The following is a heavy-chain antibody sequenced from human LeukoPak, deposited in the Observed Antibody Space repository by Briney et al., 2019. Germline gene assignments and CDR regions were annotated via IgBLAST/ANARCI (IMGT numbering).Heavy chain of an antibody. Sequence: GGSLRLSCAASGFTFSSDSMNWVRQAPGEGLEWVSSISSSSSYIYYADSVKGRFTISRDNATNSLYLQMNSLRAEDTAVYYCARAQELADFDYWGQGTLVTVSS. CDR1: GFTFSSDS. V-gene: IGHV3-21*01. CDR3: ARAQELADFDY. CDR2: ISSSSSYI. J-gene: IGHJ4*02. D-gene: IGHD6-13*01.